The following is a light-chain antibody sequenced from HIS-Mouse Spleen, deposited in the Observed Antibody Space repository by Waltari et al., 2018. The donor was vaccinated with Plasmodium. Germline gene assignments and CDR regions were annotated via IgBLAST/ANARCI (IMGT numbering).Light chain of an antibody. J-gene: IGKJ1*01. CDR3: QQYNNWTAWT. CDR2: GAS. CDR1: QSVSSN. Sequence: EIVMTQSPATLSVSPGERAPLSCRASQSVSSNLAWYQQKPGQAPRLLIYGASHRATGIPARFSGSGSGTEFTLTISSLQSEDFAVYYCQQYNNWTAWTFGQGTKVEIK. V-gene: IGKV3-15*01.